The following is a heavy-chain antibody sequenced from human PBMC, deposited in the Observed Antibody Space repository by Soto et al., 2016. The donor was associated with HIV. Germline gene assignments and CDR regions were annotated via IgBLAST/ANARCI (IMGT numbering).Heavy chain of an antibody. D-gene: IGHD6-6*01. V-gene: IGHV4-38-2*01. CDR3: ARYSGSSSFDY. J-gene: IGHJ4*02. CDR1: GYSISSGYY. Sequence: VQLQESGPGLVKPSETLSLSCAVSGYSISSGYYWGWIRQPPGMGLEWIGSLYHSGSGDYNPSLKSRVTISIDTSKNHFSLKLSSVTAADTAVYYCARYSGSSSFDYWGQGILVTVSS. CDR2: LYHSGSG.